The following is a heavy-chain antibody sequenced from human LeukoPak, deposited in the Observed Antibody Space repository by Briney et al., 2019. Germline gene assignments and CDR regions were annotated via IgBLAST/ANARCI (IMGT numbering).Heavy chain of an antibody. J-gene: IGHJ3*02. Sequence: AETLSLTCTVSGGSISSYHWSWIRQPPGKRLEWIGFISYSGSTNSNPSLKSRVAISIDTSENQFSLKLSSVTAADTAVYYCVRGNYDSRGYSNAFGIWGQGAMVTVSS. CDR2: ISYSGST. CDR3: VRGNYDSRGYSNAFGI. V-gene: IGHV4-59*01. CDR1: GGSISSYH. D-gene: IGHD3-22*01.